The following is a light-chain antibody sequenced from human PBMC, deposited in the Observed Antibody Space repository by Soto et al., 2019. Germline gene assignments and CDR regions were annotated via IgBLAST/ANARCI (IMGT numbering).Light chain of an antibody. CDR2: GAS. Sequence: EIVLTQSPGTLSLSPGERATLSCRASQSVSSNYLAWYQQKFGQAPRLLIYGASSRATGIPDRSSGSGSGTDFTLTISRLEPEDFAVYYCQQYGSSPPYTFGQGTKVDIK. V-gene: IGKV3-20*01. CDR1: QSVSSNY. CDR3: QQYGSSPPYT. J-gene: IGKJ2*01.